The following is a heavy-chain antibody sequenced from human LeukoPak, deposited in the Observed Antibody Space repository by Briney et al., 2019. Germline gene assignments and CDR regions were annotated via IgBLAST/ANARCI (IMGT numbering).Heavy chain of an antibody. CDR3: ARLVEYFDWLKIRDAFDI. J-gene: IGHJ3*02. CDR2: IRYDGSNK. D-gene: IGHD3-9*01. V-gene: IGHV3-30*02. CDR1: GFTFSSYG. Sequence: GGSLRLSCAASGFTFSSYGMHWVRQAPGKGLEWVAFIRYDGSNKYYADSVKGRFTISRDNSKNTLYLQMNSLRAEDTAVYYCARLVEYFDWLKIRDAFDIWGQGTMVTVSS.